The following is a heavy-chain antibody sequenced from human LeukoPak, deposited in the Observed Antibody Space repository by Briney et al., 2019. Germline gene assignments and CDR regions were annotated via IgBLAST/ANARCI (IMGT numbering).Heavy chain of an antibody. D-gene: IGHD3-10*01. CDR1: GVTLSPYG. J-gene: IGHJ5*02. Sequence: GGSLRLSCAASGVTLSPYGMHWVRHAPGKGLELVAVISYEGGTQHYADSVKGRFIISRDNPRNTLYLQMNILRTEDTAVYYCAKEGTPQVSTWYDLWGQGTQVIVSS. CDR2: ISYEGGTQ. CDR3: AKEGTPQVSTWYDL. V-gene: IGHV3-30*18.